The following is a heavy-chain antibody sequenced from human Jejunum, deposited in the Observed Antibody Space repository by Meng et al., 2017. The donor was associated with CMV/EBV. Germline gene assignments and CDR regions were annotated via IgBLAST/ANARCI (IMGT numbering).Heavy chain of an antibody. Sequence: QFELLLSGWGMKKVGAQVNVSCKAAGYTFTNYGIPWVRQAPGQGLEWMGWISAYNGNTNYAQTLQGRLTMTTDTSTSTAYMELRSLRSDDTAVYYCARVEVGITSGNYWGQGTLVTVSS. CDR3: ARVEVGITSGNY. V-gene: IGHV1-18*01. D-gene: IGHD1-26*01. CDR2: ISAYNGNT. J-gene: IGHJ4*02. CDR1: GYTFTNYG.